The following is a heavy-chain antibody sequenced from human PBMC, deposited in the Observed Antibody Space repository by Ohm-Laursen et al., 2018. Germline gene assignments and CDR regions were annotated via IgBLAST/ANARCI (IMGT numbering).Heavy chain of an antibody. Sequence: LSLTCAASGFTFSSYWMSWVRQAPGKGLEWVANIKQDGSEKYYVDSVKGRFTISRDNAKNPLYLQMNSLRAEDTAVYYCARAGILRWPEYFQHWGQGTLVTVSS. V-gene: IGHV3-7*01. D-gene: IGHD4-23*01. CDR3: ARAGILRWPEYFQH. CDR1: GFTFSSYW. CDR2: IKQDGSEK. J-gene: IGHJ1*01.